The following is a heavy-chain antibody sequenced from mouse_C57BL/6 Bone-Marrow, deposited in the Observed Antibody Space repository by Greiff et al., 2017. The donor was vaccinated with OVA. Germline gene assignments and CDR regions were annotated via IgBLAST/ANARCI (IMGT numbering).Heavy chain of an antibody. V-gene: IGHV3-6*01. CDR1: GYSITSGYY. J-gene: IGHJ3*01. Sequence: EVKLVESGPGLVKPSQSLSLTCSVTGYSITSGYYWNWIRQFPGNKLEWMGYISYDGSNNYNPSLKNRISITRDTSKNQFFLKLNSVTTEDTATYYCAREGVLAYWGQGTLVTVSA. CDR2: ISYDGSN. CDR3: AREGVLAY.